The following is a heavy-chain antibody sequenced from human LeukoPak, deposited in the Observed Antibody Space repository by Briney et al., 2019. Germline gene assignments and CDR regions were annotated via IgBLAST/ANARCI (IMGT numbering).Heavy chain of an antibody. J-gene: IGHJ4*02. Sequence: PSETLSLTCTVSGGSISSSSYYWGGIRQPPGKELEWFGSSYYSGSTYYNPSLKSRVTISVDTSKNQFSLKLSSATAADTAVYYCARPQDGGGPQTEKYFDYWGQGTLVTVSS. V-gene: IGHV4-39*01. D-gene: IGHD2-15*01. CDR2: SYYSGST. CDR1: GGSISSSSYY. CDR3: ARPQDGGGPQTEKYFDY.